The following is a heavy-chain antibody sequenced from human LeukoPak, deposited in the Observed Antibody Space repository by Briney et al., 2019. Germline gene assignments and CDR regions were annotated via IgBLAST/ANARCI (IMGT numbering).Heavy chain of an antibody. CDR2: IYYSGST. J-gene: IGHJ3*02. CDR3: ARDFSEGAFDI. V-gene: IGHV4-59*12. CDR1: GGSISSYY. D-gene: IGHD3-10*01. Sequence: SETLSLTCTVSGGSISSYYWSWIRQPPGKGLEWIGYIYYSGSTNYNPSLKSRVTISIDTSKNQFSLRLSSVTAADTAVYYCARDFSEGAFDIWGQGTMVSVSS.